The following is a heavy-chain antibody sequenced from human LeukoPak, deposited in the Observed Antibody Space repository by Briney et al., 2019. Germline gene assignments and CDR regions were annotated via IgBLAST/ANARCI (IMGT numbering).Heavy chain of an antibody. CDR2: VHLDGRT. Sequence: SETLSLTCDVSGGSVTSTNWWTWVRQPPGKGLEWIGEVHLDGRTNYNPSLKSRLIMSVDLPENHISLRLTSVTAADTAVYYCARARNIYSSDWYRPFDYWGQGTLVTVSS. V-gene: IGHV4-4*02. J-gene: IGHJ4*02. CDR3: ARARNIYSSDWYRPFDY. CDR1: GGSVTSTNW. D-gene: IGHD6-19*01.